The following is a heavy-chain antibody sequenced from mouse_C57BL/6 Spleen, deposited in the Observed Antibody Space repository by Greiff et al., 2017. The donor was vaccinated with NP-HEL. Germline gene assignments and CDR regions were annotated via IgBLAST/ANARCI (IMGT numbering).Heavy chain of an antibody. CDR3: ARTGIYYGNYGWYFDV. CDR1: GYAFSSSW. V-gene: IGHV1-82*01. D-gene: IGHD2-1*01. CDR2: IYPGDGDT. J-gene: IGHJ1*03. Sequence: VQLQQSGPELVKPGASVKISCKASGYAFSSSWMNWVKQRPGKGLEWIGRIYPGDGDTNYNGKFKGKATLTADKSSSTAYMQLSSLTSEDSAVYFCARTGIYYGNYGWYFDVWGTGTTVTVSS.